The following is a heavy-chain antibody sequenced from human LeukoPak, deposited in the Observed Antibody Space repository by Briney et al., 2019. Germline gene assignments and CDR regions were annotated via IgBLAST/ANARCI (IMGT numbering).Heavy chain of an antibody. J-gene: IGHJ4*02. D-gene: IGHD3-10*01. CDR3: AKDIDLLAKYYCGSGSLDY. V-gene: IGHV3-9*01. Sequence: GGSLRLSCAASGFTFDDYAMHWVRQAPGKGLEWVSGISWNSGSIGYADSVKGRFAISRDNAKNSLYLQMNSLRAEDTALYYCAKDIDLLAKYYCGSGSLDYWGQGTLVTVSS. CDR1: GFTFDDYA. CDR2: ISWNSGSI.